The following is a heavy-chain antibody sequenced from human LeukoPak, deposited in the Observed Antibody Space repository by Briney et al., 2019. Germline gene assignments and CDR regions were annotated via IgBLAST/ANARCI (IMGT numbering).Heavy chain of an antibody. Sequence: GSLRLSCAASGFTFSRYWMSWVRQAPGKGLEWVANINKDGSEKYYVDSVKGRFTISRDNAKNSLYLQMNSLRAEDTAVYYCAREDDWNYEDYWGQGTLVTVSS. J-gene: IGHJ4*02. CDR2: INKDGSEK. CDR1: GFTFSRYW. V-gene: IGHV3-7*01. CDR3: AREDDWNYEDY. D-gene: IGHD1-7*01.